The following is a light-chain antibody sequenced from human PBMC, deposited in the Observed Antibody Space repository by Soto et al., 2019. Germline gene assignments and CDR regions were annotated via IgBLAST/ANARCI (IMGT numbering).Light chain of an antibody. Sequence: QSALTQPRSVSGSPGQSVTISCTGTSSDVGGYNYVSWYQQHPGKAPKLMIYDVSKRPSGVPDRFFGSKSGNTASPTISGLQAEDEADYYCCSYAGDYTWVFGGGTKLTVL. CDR2: DVS. CDR3: CSYAGDYTWV. CDR1: SSDVGGYNY. V-gene: IGLV2-11*01. J-gene: IGLJ3*02.